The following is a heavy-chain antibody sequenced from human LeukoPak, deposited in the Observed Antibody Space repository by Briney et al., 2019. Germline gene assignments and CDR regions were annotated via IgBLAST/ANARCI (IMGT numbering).Heavy chain of an antibody. CDR1: GYTFTGYH. Sequence: ASVKVSCKASGYTFTGYHMHWVRQAPGQGLEWMGWINPDSGGTDYAQKFQGRVTMTRDTSISTAYMELSRLRSDDTAVYYCARFGRSLLRGVIINYYYYYMDVWGKGTTVTISS. CDR3: ARFGRSLLRGVIINYYYYYMDV. D-gene: IGHD3-10*01. J-gene: IGHJ6*03. CDR2: INPDSGGT. V-gene: IGHV1-2*02.